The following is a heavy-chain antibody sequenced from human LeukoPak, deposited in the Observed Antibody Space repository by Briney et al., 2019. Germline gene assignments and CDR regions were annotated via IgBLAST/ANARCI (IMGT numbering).Heavy chain of an antibody. J-gene: IGHJ4*02. CDR1: GYTFTSYD. Sequence: ASVKVSCKASGYTFTSYDINWVRQATGQGLEWMGWMNPNSGNTGYAQKFQGRVTMTRNTSISTAYMELSSLRSEDTAVYYCARARYYDSSGYYFSTTHYFDYWGQGTLVTVSS. CDR2: MNPNSGNT. CDR3: ARARYYDSSGYYFSTTHYFDY. V-gene: IGHV1-8*01. D-gene: IGHD3-22*01.